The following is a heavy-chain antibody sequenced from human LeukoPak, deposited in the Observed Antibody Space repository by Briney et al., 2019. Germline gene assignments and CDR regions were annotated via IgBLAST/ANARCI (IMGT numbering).Heavy chain of an antibody. CDR1: GFSFRNYA. CDR3: VGPYSSGPPFDY. D-gene: IGHD6-19*01. J-gene: IGHJ4*02. Sequence: GWSLRLSCAPSGFSFRNYAMGGVRQAPGKGLEWVSAISGSGGSTYYADSVKGRFTISRDNAENSLYLQMNSLRVEDTAIYYCVGPYSSGPPFDYWGQGTLVTVSS. V-gene: IGHV3-23*01. CDR2: ISGSGGST.